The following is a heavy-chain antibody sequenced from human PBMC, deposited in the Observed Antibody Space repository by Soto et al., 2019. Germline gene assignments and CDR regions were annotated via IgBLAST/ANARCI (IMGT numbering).Heavy chain of an antibody. V-gene: IGHV5-51*01. CDR3: TRLSMTRNYPYGMDV. CDR1: GYSFTRYW. J-gene: IGHJ6*02. CDR2: IYPGKSDT. Sequence: PGESLKISCRGSGYSFTRYWIGWVRQVPGKGLEGMGIIYPGKSDTRYSPSFQGQVTISADKSIGTAYLQWSSLEGWDNAMFYCTRLSMTRNYPYGMDVWGQGTMVTVSS.